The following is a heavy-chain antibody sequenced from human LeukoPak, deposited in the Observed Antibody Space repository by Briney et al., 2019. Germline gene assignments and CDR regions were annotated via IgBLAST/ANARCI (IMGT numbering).Heavy chain of an antibody. J-gene: IGHJ4*02. Sequence: GGSLRLSCAASGFTFSNYAMNWVRQAPGKGLEWVSSISSGSSYINYADSVKGRFTISRDNAKNSLYLQMNSLRAEDTAVYYCARDANYYDSSGVDYWGQGTLVTVSS. CDR2: ISSGSSYI. CDR1: GFTFSNYA. D-gene: IGHD3-22*01. V-gene: IGHV3-21*01. CDR3: ARDANYYDSSGVDY.